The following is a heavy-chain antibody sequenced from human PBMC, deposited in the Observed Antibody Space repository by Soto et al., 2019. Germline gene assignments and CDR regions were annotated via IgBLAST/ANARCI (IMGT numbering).Heavy chain of an antibody. CDR3: ARREWEFSSTIHYGTDV. V-gene: IGHV5-51*01. Sequence: GESLKISCKGSGYSFTSYWIGWVRQMPGKGLEWMGIIYPGDSDTRYSPSFQGQVTISADKSISTAYLQWSSLKASDTAMYYCARREWEFSSTIHYGTDVWGQGTTVTVSS. D-gene: IGHD1-26*01. J-gene: IGHJ6*02. CDR1: GYSFTSYW. CDR2: IYPGDSDT.